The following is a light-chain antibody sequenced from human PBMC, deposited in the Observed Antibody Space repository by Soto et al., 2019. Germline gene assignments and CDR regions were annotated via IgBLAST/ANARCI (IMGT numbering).Light chain of an antibody. V-gene: IGLV2-14*01. CDR1: GGDVGGYNH. J-gene: IGLJ1*01. CDR2: EVS. Sequence: QSALTQPASVSGSPGQSITIPCTGTGGDVGGYNHVSWYQHHPGKAPKLMIYEVSNRPSGVSNRFSGSKSGYTASLTISGLQAEDEADYYCNSHTSSGFRVFGTGTKVTVL. CDR3: NSHTSSGFRV.